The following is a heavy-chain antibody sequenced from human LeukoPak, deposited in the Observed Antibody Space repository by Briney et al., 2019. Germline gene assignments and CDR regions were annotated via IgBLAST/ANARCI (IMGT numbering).Heavy chain of an antibody. CDR2: ISYDGSNK. D-gene: IGHD3-22*01. V-gene: IGHV3-30-3*01. CDR1: GFIFSSYA. J-gene: IGHJ4*02. CDR3: ARPVGESSGYYFDY. Sequence: GRSLRLSCAASGFIFSSYAMHWVRQAPGKGLEWVAVISYDGSNKYYADSVKGRFTISRHNSKNNLYLQMNSLRAEDTAVYYCARPVGESSGYYFDYWGQGTLVTVSS.